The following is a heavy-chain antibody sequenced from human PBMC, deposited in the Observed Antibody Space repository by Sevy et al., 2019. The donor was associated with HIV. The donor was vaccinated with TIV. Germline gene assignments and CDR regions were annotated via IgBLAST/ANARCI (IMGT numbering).Heavy chain of an antibody. Sequence: GGSLRLSCAASGFTFSSYGMHWVRQAPGKGLEWVAFIRYDGSNKYYAHSVKGRFTISRDNSKNTLYLQMNSLRAEDTAVYYCAREWLSPFDYWGQGTLVTVSS. CDR2: IRYDGSNK. J-gene: IGHJ4*02. CDR1: GFTFSSYG. CDR3: AREWLSPFDY. D-gene: IGHD3-3*01. V-gene: IGHV3-30*02.